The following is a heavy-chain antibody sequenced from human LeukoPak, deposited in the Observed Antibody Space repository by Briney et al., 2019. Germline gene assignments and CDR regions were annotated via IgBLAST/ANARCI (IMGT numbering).Heavy chain of an antibody. Sequence: PGGSLRLSCAASGFTFSSYEMNWVRQAPGKGLEWVSSISSSTYYIYYADSVKGRFTISRDNAINSLYLHMNSLRADDSAVYYCARDPSMAGFFDSWGQGTLVTVSS. J-gene: IGHJ4*02. V-gene: IGHV3-21*06. CDR3: ARDPSMAGFFDS. CDR1: GFTFSSYE. D-gene: IGHD5-24*01. CDR2: ISSSTYYI.